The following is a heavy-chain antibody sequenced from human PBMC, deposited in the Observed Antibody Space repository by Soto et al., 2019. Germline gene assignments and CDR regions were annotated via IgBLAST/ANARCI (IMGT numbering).Heavy chain of an antibody. V-gene: IGHV4-30-2*01. CDR2: INPAEIT. CDR1: GGSISSGGYY. D-gene: IGHD2-15*01. CDR3: ARVVIRMAIPSIDS. J-gene: IGHJ4*02. Sequence: SQTLSLTSTVSGGSISSGGYYWTWIRQPPGKGPEWIGEINPAEITNYNPSVKARPTISLDTSQKQVYLELTSETVADTAVYYCARVVIRMAIPSIDSCGPGSLVTVSS.